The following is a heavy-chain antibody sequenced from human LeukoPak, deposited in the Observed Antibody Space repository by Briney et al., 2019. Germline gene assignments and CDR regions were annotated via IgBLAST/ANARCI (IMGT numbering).Heavy chain of an antibody. D-gene: IGHD2-15*01. CDR2: IYSGGYT. Sequence: GGSLRLSCAASGFSVSSNYMSWVRQAPGKGLEWVSIIYSGGYTYYADSMKGRFTISRDNSNNTLYLQMNSLRAEDTAVYYCATSDCSGGSCYSVGGYWGQGTLVTVSS. CDR3: ATSDCSGGSCYSVGGY. V-gene: IGHV3-53*01. J-gene: IGHJ4*02. CDR1: GFSVSSNY.